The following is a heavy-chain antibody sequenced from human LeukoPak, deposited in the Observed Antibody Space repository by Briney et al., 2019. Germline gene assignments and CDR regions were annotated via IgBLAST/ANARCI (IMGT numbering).Heavy chain of an antibody. V-gene: IGHV3-30*03. CDR3: ATEGDYGDYVGATGSGMDV. CDR2: ISYDGSNK. CDR1: GFTFSSYG. Sequence: QSGGSLRLSCAASGFTFSSYGMHWVRQAPGKGLEWVAVISYDGSNKYYADSVKGRFTIPRDNSKNTLYLQMNSLRAEDTAVYYCATEGDYGDYVGATGSGMDVWGQGTTVTVSS. D-gene: IGHD4-17*01. J-gene: IGHJ6*02.